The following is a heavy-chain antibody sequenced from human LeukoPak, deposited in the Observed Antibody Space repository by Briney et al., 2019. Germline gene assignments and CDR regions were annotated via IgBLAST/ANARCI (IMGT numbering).Heavy chain of an antibody. CDR2: IRYDGSNK. CDR3: ARDEAYSSGWYGDY. D-gene: IGHD6-19*01. J-gene: IGHJ4*02. CDR1: GFTFSSYG. V-gene: IGHV3-30*02. Sequence: GGSLRLSCAASGFTFSSYGMHWVRQAPGKGLEWVAFIRYDGSNKYYADSVKGRFTISRDNSKNTLYLQMNSLRAEDTAVYYCARDEAYSSGWYGDYWGQGTLVTVSS.